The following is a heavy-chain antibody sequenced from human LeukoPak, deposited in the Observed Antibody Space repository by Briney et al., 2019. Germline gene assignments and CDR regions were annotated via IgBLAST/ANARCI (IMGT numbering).Heavy chain of an antibody. CDR2: IYVTGTT. D-gene: IGHD5-12*01. J-gene: IGHJ1*01. CDR3: ARGGPDLAREYFQY. V-gene: IGHV4-4*07. CDR1: GGSISTNY. Sequence: SSETLSLTCTVSGGSISTNYWNWIRQPAGKGLEWIGRIYVTGTTYYNPSLKSRLTMSVDASRNQFFLNLSSVTAADTAVYYCARGGPDLAREYFQYWGQGTLVTVS.